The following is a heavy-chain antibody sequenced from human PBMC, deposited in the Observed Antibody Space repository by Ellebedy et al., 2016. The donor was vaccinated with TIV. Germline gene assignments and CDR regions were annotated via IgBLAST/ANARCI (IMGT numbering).Heavy chain of an antibody. D-gene: IGHD2-21*02. CDR1: GFTFSKAW. CDR3: ARELPVPGGGDGVDY. V-gene: IGHV3-15*01. J-gene: IGHJ4*02. Sequence: PGGSLRLSCAGSGFTFSKAWMSWVRQAPGKGLEWVGRVKSKTDGGTTDYAAPVKGRFTISRDNSKNTLYLQMNSLRAEDTAVYYCARELPVPGGGDGVDYWGQGTLVTVSS. CDR2: VKSKTDGGTT.